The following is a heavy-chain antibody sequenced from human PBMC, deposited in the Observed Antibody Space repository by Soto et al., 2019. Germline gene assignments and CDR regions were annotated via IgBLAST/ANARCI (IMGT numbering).Heavy chain of an antibody. J-gene: IGHJ6*02. CDR1: GGTFSSYA. Sequence: SVKVSCKASGGTFSSYAISWVRQAPGQGLEWMGGIIPIFGTANYAQKFQGRVTITADESTSTAYMELSSLRSEDTAVYYCARDLRSIVGATRVDYYYYGMDVSGQGTTVTVSS. CDR2: IIPIFGTA. D-gene: IGHD1-26*01. V-gene: IGHV1-69*13. CDR3: ARDLRSIVGATRVDYYYYGMDV.